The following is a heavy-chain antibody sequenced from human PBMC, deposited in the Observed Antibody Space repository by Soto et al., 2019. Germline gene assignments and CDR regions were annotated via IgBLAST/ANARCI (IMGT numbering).Heavy chain of an antibody. CDR3: AKAMSTPSRPRNYFDY. V-gene: IGHV3-23*01. J-gene: IGHJ4*02. Sequence: EVQLLESGGGLVQPGGSLRLSCAASGFTFSNYAMSWVRQAPGKGLEWVSGISGGGGTTYYAGSVKGRFTISGDNSKNTLYLQMNSLRAEDTALYYCAKAMSTPSRPRNYFDYWGQGTLVTVSS. D-gene: IGHD6-6*01. CDR1: GFTFSNYA. CDR2: ISGGGGTT.